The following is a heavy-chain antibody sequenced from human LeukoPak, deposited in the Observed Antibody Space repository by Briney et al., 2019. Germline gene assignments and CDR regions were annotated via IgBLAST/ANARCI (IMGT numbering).Heavy chain of an antibody. CDR3: ARLYGSGSYDYMDV. CDR1: GFTFSRHR. J-gene: IGHJ6*03. Sequence: GGSLRLSCAASGFTFSRHRMTWVRQAPGKGLEWVSSISSSSSHIYYADSVRGRFTISRDNAKNSLYLQMNSLRAEDTAVYYCARLYGSGSYDYMDVWGKGTTVTVSS. D-gene: IGHD3-10*01. CDR2: ISSSSSHI. V-gene: IGHV3-21*01.